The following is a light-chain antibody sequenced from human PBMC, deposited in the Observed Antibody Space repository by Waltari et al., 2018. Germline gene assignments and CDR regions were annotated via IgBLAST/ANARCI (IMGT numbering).Light chain of an antibody. V-gene: IGKV3-20*01. CDR1: QSVVRS. J-gene: IGKJ1*01. CDR3: QHYVTLPVT. CDR2: GAS. Sequence: EIVLTQSPGTLSLSPGDRGTLSCRTSQSVVRSLAWYQQKRGQAPRLLIYGASSRATGIPDRFSGSGSGTDFSLTISRLEPEDFAVYYCQHYVTLPVTFGQGTKVEIK.